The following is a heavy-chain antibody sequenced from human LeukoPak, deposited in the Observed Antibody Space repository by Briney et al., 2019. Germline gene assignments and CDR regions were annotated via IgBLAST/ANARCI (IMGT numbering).Heavy chain of an antibody. Sequence: GGSLRLSCAASGFTFSTYSMNWVRQAPGKGLEWVSSIDGSSTSIYYVGSVKGRFTISRDNAKNSLYLQMNSLRAEDTAVYYCAREEGKQQMEAFDYWGQGTLVTVSS. V-gene: IGHV3-21*06. J-gene: IGHJ4*02. D-gene: IGHD6-13*01. CDR3: AREEGKQQMEAFDY. CDR1: GFTFSTYS. CDR2: IDGSSTSI.